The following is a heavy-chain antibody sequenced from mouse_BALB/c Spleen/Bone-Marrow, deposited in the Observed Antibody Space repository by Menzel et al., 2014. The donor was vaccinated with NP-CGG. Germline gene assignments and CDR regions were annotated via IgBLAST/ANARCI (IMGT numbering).Heavy chain of an antibody. CDR1: GFSFNSYG. Sequence: DVKLVESGGGLLKSGGSLKLSCAASGFSFNSYGMSWVRQTPEKRLEWVATISGGGSYTFYPDSVKGRFTISRDNAKNNLYLQLSSLRSEDTALYYCARHAYYDQTEVSFVYWGQGTLVTVSA. CDR2: ISGGGSYT. J-gene: IGHJ3*01. V-gene: IGHV5-9-2*01. D-gene: IGHD2-4*01. CDR3: ARHAYYDQTEVSFVY.